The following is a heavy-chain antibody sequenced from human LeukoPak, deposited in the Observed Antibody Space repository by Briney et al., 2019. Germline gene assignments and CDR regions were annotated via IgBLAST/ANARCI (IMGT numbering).Heavy chain of an antibody. D-gene: IGHD6-13*01. CDR3: ARGRYSSSWPYFDY. V-gene: IGHV4-61*02. J-gene: IGHJ4*02. Sequence: SETLSLTCTVSGGSISSGSYYWSWIRQPAGKGLEWIGRIYTSGSTNYNPSLKSRVTISVDTSKNQFSLKLSSVTAADTAVYYCARGRYSSSWPYFDYWGQGTLVTVSS. CDR1: GGSISSGSYY. CDR2: IYTSGST.